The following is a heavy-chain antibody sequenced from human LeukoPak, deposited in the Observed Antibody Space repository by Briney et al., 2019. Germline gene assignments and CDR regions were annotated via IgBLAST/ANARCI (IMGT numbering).Heavy chain of an antibody. D-gene: IGHD3-10*01. J-gene: IGHJ3*02. Sequence: GESLQISCQGSGYSFTSYWIGWVRQMPGKGLEWMGIIYPGDSDTRYSPSFQGQVTISADKSISTAYLQWSSLKASDTAMYYCARGRVYYGSGSYAQFDAFDIWGQGTMVTVSS. V-gene: IGHV5-51*01. CDR1: GYSFTSYW. CDR2: IYPGDSDT. CDR3: ARGRVYYGSGSYAQFDAFDI.